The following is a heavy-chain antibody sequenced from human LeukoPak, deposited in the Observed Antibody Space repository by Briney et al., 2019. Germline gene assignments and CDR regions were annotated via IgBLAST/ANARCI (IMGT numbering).Heavy chain of an antibody. CDR1: GGTFSSYA. CDR2: IIPIFGTA. Sequence: GASVKVSCKASGGTFSSYAISWVRQAPGQGLEWVGGIIPIFGTANYAQKFQGRVTITADESTSTAYMELSSLRSEDTAVYYCARHSITMTLDYWGQGTLVTVSS. CDR3: ARHSITMTLDY. D-gene: IGHD3-22*01. V-gene: IGHV1-69*13. J-gene: IGHJ4*02.